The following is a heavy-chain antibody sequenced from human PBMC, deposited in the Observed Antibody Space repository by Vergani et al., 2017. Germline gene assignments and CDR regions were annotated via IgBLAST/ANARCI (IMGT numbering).Heavy chain of an antibody. CDR2: IIPILGIA. J-gene: IGHJ6*02. D-gene: IGHD2-15*01. CDR3: ARGGVVAALYYYYGMDV. V-gene: IGHV1-69*04. CDR1: GGTFSSYA. Sequence: QVQLVQSGAEVKKPGSSVKVSCKASGGTFSSYAISWVRQAPGQGLEWMGRIIPILGIANYAQKFQGGVTITADKSTSTAYMELSSLRSEDTAVYYCARGGVVAALYYYYGMDVWGQGTTVTVSS.